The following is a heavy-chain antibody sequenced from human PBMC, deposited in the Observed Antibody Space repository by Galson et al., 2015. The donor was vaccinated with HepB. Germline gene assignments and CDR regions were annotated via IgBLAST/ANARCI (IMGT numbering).Heavy chain of an antibody. J-gene: IGHJ6*02. Sequence: CAISGDSVSSNSAAWNWIRQSPSRGLEWLGRTYYRSKWYNDYAVSVKSRITINPDTSKNQFSLQLNSVTPEDTAVYYCARDLAGAQGYYYYGMDVWGQGTTVTVSS. CDR1: GDSVSSNSAA. D-gene: IGHD3-10*01. CDR2: TYYRSKWYN. CDR3: ARDLAGAQGYYYYGMDV. V-gene: IGHV6-1*01.